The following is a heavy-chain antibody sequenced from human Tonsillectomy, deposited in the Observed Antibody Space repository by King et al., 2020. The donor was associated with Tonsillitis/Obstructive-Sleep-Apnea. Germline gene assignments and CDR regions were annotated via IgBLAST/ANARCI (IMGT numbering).Heavy chain of an antibody. J-gene: IGHJ6*02. D-gene: IGHD3-3*01. CDR2: IIPILGIA. CDR1: GGTFSSYA. CDR3: ARIRFLEWLLGSGYYYYGMDV. V-gene: IGHV1-69*10. Sequence: QLVQSGAEVKKPGSSVKVSCKASGGTFSSYAISWVRQAPGQGLEWMGGIIPILGIANYAQKFQGRVTITADKSTSTAYMELSSLRSEDTAVYYCARIRFLEWLLGSGYYYYGMDVWGQGTTVTVSS.